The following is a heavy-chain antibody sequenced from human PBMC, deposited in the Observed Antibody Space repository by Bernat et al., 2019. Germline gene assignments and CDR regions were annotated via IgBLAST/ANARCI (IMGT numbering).Heavy chain of an antibody. D-gene: IGHD3-16*02. CDR1: GGTFSSYA. J-gene: IGHJ4*02. V-gene: IGHV1-69*04. CDR3: ASLRLGELSLETFDY. CDR2: IIPILGIA. Sequence: QVQLVQSGAEVKKPGSSVKVSCKASGGTFSSYAISWVRQPPGQGLEWMGRIIPILGIANYAQKFQGRVTITADKSTSTAYMELSSLRSEDTAVYYCASLRLGELSLETFDYWGQGTLVTVSS.